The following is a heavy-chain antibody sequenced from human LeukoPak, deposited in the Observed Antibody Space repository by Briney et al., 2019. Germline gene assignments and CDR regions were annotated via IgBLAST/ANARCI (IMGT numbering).Heavy chain of an antibody. CDR1: GFTFSSYG. CDR3: AKGIALYYYDSSGYDY. CDR2: ISYDGSNK. J-gene: IGHJ4*02. D-gene: IGHD3-22*01. Sequence: PGGSLRLSCAASGFTFSSYGMHWVRQAPGKGLEWVAVISYDGSNKYYADSVKGRFTISRDNSKNTLYLQMNSLRAEDAAVYYCAKGIALYYYDSSGYDYWGQGTLVTVSS. V-gene: IGHV3-30*18.